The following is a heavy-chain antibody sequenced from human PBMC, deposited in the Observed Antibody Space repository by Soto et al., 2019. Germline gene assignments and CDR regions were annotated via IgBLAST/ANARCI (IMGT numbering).Heavy chain of an antibody. CDR2: ISAYNGNT. CDR1: RGTFSSYA. Sequence: ASAKASCKTSRGTFSSYAISWVRRAPGQGLEWMGWISAYNGNTNYAQKLQGRVTMTTDTSTSTAYMELRSLRSDDTAVYYCARIRPHIAAVVDWFDPWGQGTLVTVSS. J-gene: IGHJ5*02. CDR3: ARIRPHIAAVVDWFDP. V-gene: IGHV1-18*01. D-gene: IGHD6-13*01.